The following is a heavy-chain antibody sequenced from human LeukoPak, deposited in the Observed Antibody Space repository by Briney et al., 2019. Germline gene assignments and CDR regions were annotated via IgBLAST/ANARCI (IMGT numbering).Heavy chain of an antibody. J-gene: IGHJ4*02. CDR2: IYHSGST. V-gene: IGHV4-38-2*02. D-gene: IGHD3-10*01. CDR1: GYSISSGYY. Sequence: PSETLSLTCAVSGYSISSGYYWGWIRQPPGKGLEWIGSIYHSGSTYYNPSLKSRVTISVDTSKNQFSLKLSSVTAADTAVYYCAKERRELRSWGQGTLVTVSS. CDR3: AKERRELRS.